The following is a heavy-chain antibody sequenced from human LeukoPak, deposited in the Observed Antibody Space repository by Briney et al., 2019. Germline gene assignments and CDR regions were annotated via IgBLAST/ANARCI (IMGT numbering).Heavy chain of an antibody. J-gene: IGHJ4*02. Sequence: PGGSLRLSCVASGFTFSTYSMNWVRQAPGKGLEWVAVISYDGSNKYYADSVKGRFTISRDNSKNTLYLQMNSLRAEDTAVYYCANNGVIDYWGQGTLVTVSS. D-gene: IGHD2-8*01. CDR1: GFTFSTYS. V-gene: IGHV3-30*18. CDR3: ANNGVIDY. CDR2: ISYDGSNK.